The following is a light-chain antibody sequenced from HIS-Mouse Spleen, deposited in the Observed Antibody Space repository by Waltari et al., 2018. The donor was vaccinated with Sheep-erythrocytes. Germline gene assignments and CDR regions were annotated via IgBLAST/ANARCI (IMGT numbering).Light chain of an antibody. J-gene: IGLJ3*02. CDR3: QAWDSSTTWV. V-gene: IGLV3-1*01. CDR2: QDS. CDR1: KLGAKY. Sequence: SYELTQPPSVSVSPGQTASITCSGDKLGAKYACWYQQKPGQSPVLVIYQDSTRPSGIPERFSGSNSGNTATLTISGTQAMDEADYYCQAWDSSTTWVFGGGTKLTVL.